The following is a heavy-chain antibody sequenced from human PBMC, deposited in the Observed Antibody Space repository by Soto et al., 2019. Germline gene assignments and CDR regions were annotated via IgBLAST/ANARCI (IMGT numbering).Heavy chain of an antibody. CDR2: TYYRSKWYN. J-gene: IGHJ5*02. Sequence: SQTLSLTCAISGDSVSSDRAAYNGIRQSPSRGLEWLGRTYYRSKWYNDYAVSVKSRITINADTSKNQFSLQLNSVTPEDTAVYYCAREGANWFDPWGQGTLVTVSS. V-gene: IGHV6-1*01. CDR3: AREGANWFDP. CDR1: GDSVSSDRAA.